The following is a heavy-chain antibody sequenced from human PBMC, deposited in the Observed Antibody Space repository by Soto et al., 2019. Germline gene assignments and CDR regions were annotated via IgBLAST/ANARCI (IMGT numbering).Heavy chain of an antibody. D-gene: IGHD3-10*01. CDR1: GGTFSSYT. Sequence: ASVKVSCKASGGTFSSYTISWVRQAPGQGLEWMGRIIPILGIANYAQKFQGRVTITADKSTSTAYMELSSLRSEDTAVYYCAREGRITMAGRTTSLDYWGQGTLVTVSS. V-gene: IGHV1-69*04. CDR2: IIPILGIA. J-gene: IGHJ4*02. CDR3: AREGRITMAGRTTSLDY.